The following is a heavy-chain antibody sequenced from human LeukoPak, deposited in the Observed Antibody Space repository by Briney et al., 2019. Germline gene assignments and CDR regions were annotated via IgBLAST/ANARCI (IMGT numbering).Heavy chain of an antibody. Sequence: GGSLRLSCEASGLTFTSYSMSWVRQAPGKGLDWVSGTSDRGDYTYYAGSVKGRFTISRDNSKNTLYLQMNSLRAEDTALYFCAKKAQYNGNYPLDYWGQGTLVTVSS. J-gene: IGHJ4*02. D-gene: IGHD1-26*01. CDR1: GLTFTSYS. CDR2: TSDRGDYT. V-gene: IGHV3-23*01. CDR3: AKKAQYNGNYPLDY.